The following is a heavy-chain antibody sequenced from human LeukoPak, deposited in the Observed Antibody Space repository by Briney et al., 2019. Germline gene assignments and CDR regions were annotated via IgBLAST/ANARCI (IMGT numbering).Heavy chain of an antibody. CDR3: ARHKDRSPQLLRRMWFDP. V-gene: IGHV1-69*05. D-gene: IGHD2-2*01. CDR1: GGTFSSYA. J-gene: IGHJ5*02. CDR2: IIPIFGTA. Sequence: GASVKVSCKASGGTFSSYAISWVRQAPGQGLEWMGGIIPIFGTANYAQKFQGRVTITTDESTSTAYMELSSLRSEDTAVYYCARHKDRSPQLLRRMWFDPWGQGTLVTVSS.